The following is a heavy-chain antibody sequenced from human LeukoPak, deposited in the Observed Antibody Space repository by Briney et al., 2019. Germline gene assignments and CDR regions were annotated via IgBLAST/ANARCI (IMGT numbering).Heavy chain of an antibody. V-gene: IGHV4-59*08. CDR1: GGSISSYY. CDR3: ARRRVWELIDAFDI. CDR2: IYYSEST. Sequence: SETLSLTCTVSGGSISSYYWSWIRQSPGKGLEWIGYIYYSESTNYNPSLKSRVTISLDTSKNQFSLELSSVTAADTAVYYCARRRVWELIDAFDIWGQGTMVTVSS. D-gene: IGHD1-26*01. J-gene: IGHJ3*02.